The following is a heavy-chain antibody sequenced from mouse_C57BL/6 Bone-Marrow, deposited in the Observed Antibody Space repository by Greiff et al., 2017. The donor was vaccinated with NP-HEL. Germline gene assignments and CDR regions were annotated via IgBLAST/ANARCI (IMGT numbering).Heavy chain of an antibody. CDR2: ISSGGDYI. V-gene: IGHV5-9-1*02. J-gene: IGHJ4*01. Sequence: EVQGVESGEGLVKPGGSLKLSCAASGFTFSSYAMSWVRQTPEKRLEWVAYISSGGDYIYYADTVKGRFTISRDNARNTLYLQMSSLKSEDTAMYYCTRGPTIVTHYYAMDYWGQGTSVTVSS. CDR3: TRGPTIVTHYYAMDY. D-gene: IGHD2-5*01. CDR1: GFTFSSYA.